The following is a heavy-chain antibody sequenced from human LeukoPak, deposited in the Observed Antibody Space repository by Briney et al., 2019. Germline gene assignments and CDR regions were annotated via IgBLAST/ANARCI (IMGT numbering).Heavy chain of an antibody. J-gene: IGHJ4*02. Sequence: GGSLRLSCAASGFTFSSYGMHWVRQAPGKGLEWVAVIWYDGSNKYYADSVKGRFTISRDNSKNTLYLQMNSLRAEDTAVYYCARALYSNTAMVGYWGQGTLVTVSS. D-gene: IGHD5-18*01. CDR1: GFTFSSYG. V-gene: IGHV3-33*01. CDR2: IWYDGSNK. CDR3: ARALYSNTAMVGY.